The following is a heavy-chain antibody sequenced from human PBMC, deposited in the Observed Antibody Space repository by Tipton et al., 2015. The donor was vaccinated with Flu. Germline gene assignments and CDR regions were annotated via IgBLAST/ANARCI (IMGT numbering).Heavy chain of an antibody. D-gene: IGHD3-3*01. V-gene: IGHV3-33*06. CDR1: GFTFDYYG. CDR3: AKDWRLWNGYHQHYSDN. CDR2: MWSDGGNE. J-gene: IGHJ4*02. Sequence: SLRLSCAASGFTFDYYGMHWVRQAPGRGLQWVAFMWSDGGNEKYADSVKGRFAISRDNAKNTLYLQMNSLRGEDTAVYYCAKDWRLWNGYHQHYSDNWGQGTLVTVSS.